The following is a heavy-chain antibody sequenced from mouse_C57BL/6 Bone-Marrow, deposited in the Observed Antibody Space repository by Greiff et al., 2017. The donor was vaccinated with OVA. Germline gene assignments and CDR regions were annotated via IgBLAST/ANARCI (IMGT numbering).Heavy chain of an antibody. Sequence: VQLQQSGPELVKPGASVKISCKASGYTFTDYYMNWVKQSHGKSLEWIGDIIPNNGGTSYNQKFKGKATLTVDKSSSTAYMELRSLTSEDSAVYYCARGNYYGSSYGYFDYWGQGTTLTVSS. D-gene: IGHD1-1*01. CDR2: IIPNNGGT. V-gene: IGHV1-26*01. J-gene: IGHJ2*01. CDR1: GYTFTDYY. CDR3: ARGNYYGSSYGYFDY.